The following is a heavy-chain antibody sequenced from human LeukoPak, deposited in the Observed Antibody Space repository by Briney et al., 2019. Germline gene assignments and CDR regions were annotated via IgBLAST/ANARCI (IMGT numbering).Heavy chain of an antibody. CDR3: AHRRGGYNWNHGDFDY. CDR2: IYWDDDK. V-gene: IGHV2-5*05. D-gene: IGHD1-14*01. CDR1: GFSLSTSGVG. Sequence: SGPTLVNPMETLTLTCTFSGFSLSTSGVGVGWIRQPPGKALEWLALIYWDDDKRYGPSLKSRLTITKVTSTNQVVLVMTNMDPVDTGTYYCAHRRGGYNWNHGDFDYWGQGTLVTVSS. J-gene: IGHJ4*02.